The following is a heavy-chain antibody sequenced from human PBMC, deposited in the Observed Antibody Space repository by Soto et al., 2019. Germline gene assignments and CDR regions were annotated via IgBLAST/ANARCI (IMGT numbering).Heavy chain of an antibody. Sequence: QVQLQESGPGLVKPSETLSLTCTVSGGSVSSGSYYWSWIRQPPGKGLEWTGYIYYSGSTNYNPSLKSRVTISVDTSKNQFSLKLSSVTAADTAVYYCARDGVARRFDYWGQGTLVTVSS. CDR3: ARDGVARRFDY. J-gene: IGHJ4*02. V-gene: IGHV4-61*01. CDR1: GGSVSSGSYY. D-gene: IGHD3-3*01. CDR2: IYYSGST.